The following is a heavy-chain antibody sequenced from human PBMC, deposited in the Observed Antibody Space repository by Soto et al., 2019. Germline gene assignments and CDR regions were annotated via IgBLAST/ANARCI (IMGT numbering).Heavy chain of an antibody. CDR1: GGSISSYC. CDR2: IYYSGST. CDR3: ARVGTCNSNRVHYDGRDA. J-gene: IGHJ6*04. V-gene: IGHV4-59*01. D-gene: IGHD1-1*01. Sequence: PSETLSLTWTVSGGSISSYCWSWIRQPPGKGLERIGYIYYSGSTNYNPSLKTRVTISVDTSKNQFSLKLSAVTVAVAALYYFARVGTCNSNRVHYDGRDAWGKGPKVTV.